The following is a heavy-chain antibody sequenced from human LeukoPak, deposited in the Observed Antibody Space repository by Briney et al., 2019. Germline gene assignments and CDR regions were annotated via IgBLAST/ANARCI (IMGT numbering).Heavy chain of an antibody. CDR1: GFTVSDYY. V-gene: IGHV3-53*01. CDR3: AREFLGFHP. Sequence: QPGGSLRLSRAASGFTVSDYYMNWVRQAPGKGLEWVSVIYRGGFTYYADSVRGRFSISRDNSKNTLYLQMNSLRAEDTALYYCAREFLGFHPWGQGTLVTVSS. CDR2: IYRGGFT. J-gene: IGHJ5*02. D-gene: IGHD2/OR15-2a*01.